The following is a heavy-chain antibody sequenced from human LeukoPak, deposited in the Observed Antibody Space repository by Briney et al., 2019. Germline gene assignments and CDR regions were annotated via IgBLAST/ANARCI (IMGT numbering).Heavy chain of an antibody. CDR2: INPRSGTT. CDR3: AREAEADAREPAIKGLDP. CDR1: GYTFTGYY. Sequence: GASVKVSCKASGYTFTGYYIHWVRQAPGQGLEWMGVINPRSGTTSNGQNFQGRVTMTRDTSTSTVYMELNSLRSDDTAMYYCAREAEADAREPAIKGLDPWGQGTLVTVSS. J-gene: IGHJ5*02. V-gene: IGHV1-46*01. D-gene: IGHD2-21*02.